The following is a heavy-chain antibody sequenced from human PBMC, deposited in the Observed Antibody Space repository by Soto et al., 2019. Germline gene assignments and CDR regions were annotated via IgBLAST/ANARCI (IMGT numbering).Heavy chain of an antibody. J-gene: IGHJ3*02. Sequence: QVQLVESGGGVVQPGRSLRLSCAASGFTFSSYGMHWVRQAPGKGLEWVAVISYDGSNKYYADSVKGRFTISRDNSKNTLYLQMNSLRAEDTAVYYCAKRSCRDGYSPSDDAFDIWGQGTMVTVSS. D-gene: IGHD2-21*02. CDR1: GFTFSSYG. CDR3: AKRSCRDGYSPSDDAFDI. V-gene: IGHV3-30*18. CDR2: ISYDGSNK.